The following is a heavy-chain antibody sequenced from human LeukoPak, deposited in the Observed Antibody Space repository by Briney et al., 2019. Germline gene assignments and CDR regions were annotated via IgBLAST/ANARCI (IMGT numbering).Heavy chain of an antibody. V-gene: IGHV3-11*01. CDR3: ARVGIIAAAGTSDY. Sequence: GGSLRLSCVASGFTFSDYYMSWIRQAPGKGLEWVSYIGSSGSTTHYADAVKGRFTVSRDNAKNSLYLQMNSLRAEDTAVYYCARVGIIAAAGTSDYWGQGTLVTVSS. D-gene: IGHD6-13*01. J-gene: IGHJ4*02. CDR1: GFTFSDYY. CDR2: IGSSGSTT.